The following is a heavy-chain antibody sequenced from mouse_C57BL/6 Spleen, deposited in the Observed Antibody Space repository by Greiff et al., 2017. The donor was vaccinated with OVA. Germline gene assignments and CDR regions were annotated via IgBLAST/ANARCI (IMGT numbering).Heavy chain of an antibody. D-gene: IGHD1-1*01. CDR2: ISSGGSYT. J-gene: IGHJ3*01. CDR3: ANYYGSREFAY. CDR1: GFTFSSYG. V-gene: IGHV5-6*01. Sequence: EVQLVESGGDLVKPGGSLKLSCAASGFTFSSYGMSWVRQTPDKRLEWVATISSGGSYTYYPDSVKGRFTISRDNAKNTLYLQMSSLKSEDTAMYYCANYYGSREFAYWGQGTLVTVSA.